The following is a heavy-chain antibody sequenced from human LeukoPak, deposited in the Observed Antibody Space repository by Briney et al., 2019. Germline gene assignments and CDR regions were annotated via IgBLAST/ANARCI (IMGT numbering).Heavy chain of an antibody. J-gene: IGHJ4*02. V-gene: IGHV3-30*18. D-gene: IGHD3-10*01. CDR2: ISYDGSNK. CDR3: AKRLAEIWFGEPPFDY. CDR1: GFTFSSYG. Sequence: GGSLRLSCAASGFTFSSYGMHWVRQAPGKGLEWVAVISYDGSNKYYADSVKGRFTISGDNSKNTLYLQMNSLRAEDTAVYYCAKRLAEIWFGEPPFDYWGQGTLVTVSS.